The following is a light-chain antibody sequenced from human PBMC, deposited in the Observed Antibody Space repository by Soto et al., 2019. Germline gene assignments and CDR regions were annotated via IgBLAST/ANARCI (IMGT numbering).Light chain of an antibody. CDR3: QQRLMT. Sequence: IVLTHSPATLSLSPGERATLSCRASQSVSSYLSWYQQKPGQAPRLLIYDASTRATGIPARFSGSGSGTDFTLTISSLEPEDFAVYYCQQRLMTFGQGTKVDIK. V-gene: IGKV3-11*01. J-gene: IGKJ1*01. CDR2: DAS. CDR1: QSVSSY.